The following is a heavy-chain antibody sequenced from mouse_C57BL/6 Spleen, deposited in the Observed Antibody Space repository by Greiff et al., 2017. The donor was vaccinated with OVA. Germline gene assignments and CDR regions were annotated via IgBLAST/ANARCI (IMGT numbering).Heavy chain of an antibody. Sequence: EVMLVESGGGLVKPGGSLKLSCAASGFTFSSYAMSWVRQTPEKRLEWVATISDGGSYTYYPDNVKGRFTISRDNAKNNLYLQRSHLKSEDTAMYYCAREGPFITTVVATKYFDVWGTGTTVTVSS. CDR1: GFTFSSYA. D-gene: IGHD1-1*01. V-gene: IGHV5-4*01. CDR2: ISDGGSYT. CDR3: AREGPFITTVVATKYFDV. J-gene: IGHJ1*03.